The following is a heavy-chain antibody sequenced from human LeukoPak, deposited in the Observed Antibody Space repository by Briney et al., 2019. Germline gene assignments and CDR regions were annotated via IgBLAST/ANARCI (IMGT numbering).Heavy chain of an antibody. D-gene: IGHD2-15*01. CDR1: GFPFSSYA. CDR3: ARGAAAYCSGGSCRDFDY. Sequence: GGSLRLSCAASGFPFSSYAMSWVRQAPGKGLEWVSAISVSGGNTYYADSVKGRFTISRDNAKNSLYLQMNSLRAEDTAVYYCARGAAAYCSGGSCRDFDYWGQGTLVTVSS. J-gene: IGHJ4*02. CDR2: ISVSGGNT. V-gene: IGHV3-23*01.